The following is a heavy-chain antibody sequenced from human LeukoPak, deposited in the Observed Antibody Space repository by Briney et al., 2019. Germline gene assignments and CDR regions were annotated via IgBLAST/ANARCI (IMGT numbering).Heavy chain of an antibody. CDR1: GFTFISYS. V-gene: IGHV3-21*01. CDR3: ARHSEIR. J-gene: IGHJ4*02. CDR2: ISSSSSYI. D-gene: IGHD2-15*01. Sequence: GGSLILTCAASGFTFISYSMNWVRQAPGQGLEWVSSISSSSSYIYYGDSVKGRFTISRDNAKDSLYLQMNSLRAEDTAVYYCARHSEIRWGQGTLVTVSS.